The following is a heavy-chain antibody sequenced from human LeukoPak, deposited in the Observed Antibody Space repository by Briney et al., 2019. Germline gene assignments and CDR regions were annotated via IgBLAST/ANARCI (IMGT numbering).Heavy chain of an antibody. Sequence: GGSLRLSCAASGFTVSSNYMSWVRQAPGKGLEWVSLIYSGGSRYYSDSVKGRFTISRDNSKNTLYLQMNSLRAEDTAVYSCARASGPFDYWGQGTLVTVSS. J-gene: IGHJ4*02. CDR2: IYSGGSR. D-gene: IGHD3-10*01. CDR3: ARASGPFDY. V-gene: IGHV3-66*01. CDR1: GFTVSSNY.